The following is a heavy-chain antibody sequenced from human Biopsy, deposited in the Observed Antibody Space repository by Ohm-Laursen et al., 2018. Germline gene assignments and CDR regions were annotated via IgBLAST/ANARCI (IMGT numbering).Heavy chain of an antibody. D-gene: IGHD2-21*01. V-gene: IGHV1-2*02. CDR1: GYTFTGYY. CDR2: INPKSGGT. J-gene: IGHJ4*02. CDR3: AKDCGLGGDRDY. Sequence: SVKVSCKTSGYTFTGYYLHWVRQAPGQGPEWMGWINPKSGGTKYAQKFQCRVTMTRDTSIDTVHMELSRLTSDDTALYYCAKDCGLGGDRDYWGQGTLVTVSS.